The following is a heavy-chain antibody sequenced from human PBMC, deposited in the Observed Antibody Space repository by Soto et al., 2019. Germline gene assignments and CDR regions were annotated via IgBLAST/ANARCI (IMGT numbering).Heavy chain of an antibody. CDR2: IIPMFGTA. D-gene: IGHD5-18*01. Sequence: QVQLVQSGAEVKKPESSVKVSCKAPGGTFSTYAISWVRQAPGQGLEWMGGIIPMFGTANYAQRFQDRVTSTADESPNTVYMELRSLRSEDTAVYFCASGIQLWLRRINDGYSGWGQGTLVTVSS. CDR3: ASGIQLWLRRINDGYSG. J-gene: IGHJ4*02. CDR1: GGTFSTYA. V-gene: IGHV1-69*12.